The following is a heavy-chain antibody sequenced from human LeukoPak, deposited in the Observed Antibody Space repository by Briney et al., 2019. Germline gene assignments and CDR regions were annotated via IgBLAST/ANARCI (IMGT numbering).Heavy chain of an antibody. CDR2: IIPILGIA. Sequence: SVKVSCKASGGTFSSYAISWVRQAPGQGLEWVGRIIPILGIANYAQKFQGRVTITADKSTSTAYMELSSLRSEDTAVYYCARALSGASGWYGDFDYWGQGTLVTVSS. J-gene: IGHJ4*02. V-gene: IGHV1-69*04. CDR3: ARALSGASGWYGDFDY. D-gene: IGHD6-19*01. CDR1: GGTFSSYA.